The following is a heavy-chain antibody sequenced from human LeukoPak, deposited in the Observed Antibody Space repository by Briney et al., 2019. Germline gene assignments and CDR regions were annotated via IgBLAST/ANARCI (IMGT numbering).Heavy chain of an antibody. CDR3: ARRYAMDV. V-gene: IGHV3-48*03. CDR2: ISTSGSII. J-gene: IGHJ6*02. CDR1: GFTFSDYE. Sequence: GGSLRLSCGTSGFTFSDYEMNWVRQAPGKGLEWVSYISTSGSIIYSADSVKGRFTFSRDNAKNSLYLQMNSLRVEDTAIYYCARRYAMDVWGQGTTVTVSS.